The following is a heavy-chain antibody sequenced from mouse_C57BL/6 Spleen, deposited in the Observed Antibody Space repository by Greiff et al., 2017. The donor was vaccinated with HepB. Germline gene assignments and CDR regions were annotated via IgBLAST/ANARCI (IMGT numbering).Heavy chain of an antibody. CDR2: IYPGDGDT. Sequence: QVQLQQSGPELVKPGASVKISCKASGYAFSSSWMNWVKQRPGKGLEWIGRIYPGDGDTNYNGKFKGKATLTADKSSSTAYMQLSSLTSEDSAVYFCARGYYDGSSGFAYWGQGTLVTVSA. D-gene: IGHD1-1*01. CDR3: ARGYYDGSSGFAY. CDR1: GYAFSSSW. J-gene: IGHJ3*01. V-gene: IGHV1-82*01.